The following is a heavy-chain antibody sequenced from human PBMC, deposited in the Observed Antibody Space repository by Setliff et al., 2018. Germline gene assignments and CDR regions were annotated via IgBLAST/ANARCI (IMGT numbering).Heavy chain of an antibody. CDR1: GFSFSSYS. CDR2: ISSSSVYI. CDR3: ARLDYGSPAEY. Sequence: PGGSLRLSCAASGFSFSSYSMNWVRQAPGKGLEWVSFISSSSVYIKYADSVKGRSTISRDNAKNSLYLQMNNLRVEDTAIYYCARLDYGSPAEYWGQGTLVTVSS. V-gene: IGHV3-21*04. D-gene: IGHD4-17*01. J-gene: IGHJ4*02.